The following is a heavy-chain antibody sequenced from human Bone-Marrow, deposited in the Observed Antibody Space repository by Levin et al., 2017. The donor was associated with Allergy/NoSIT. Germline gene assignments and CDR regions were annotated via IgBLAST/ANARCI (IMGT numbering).Heavy chain of an antibody. V-gene: IGHV7-4-1*02. CDR2: INTNNGNP. D-gene: IGHD3-10*01. J-gene: IGHJ6*02. Sequence: ASVKVSCKASGYTFTSYAINWLRQAPGQGPEWMGWINTNNGNPRYAQGFTGRFVFSLDTSVSTANLQISSLKAEDTAVYYCASDITVRGSKAMDVWGQGTTVTVSS. CDR3: ASDITVRGSKAMDV. CDR1: GYTFTSYA.